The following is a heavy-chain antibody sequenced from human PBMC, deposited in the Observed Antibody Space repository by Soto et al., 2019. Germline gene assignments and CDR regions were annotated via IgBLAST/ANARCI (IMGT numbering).Heavy chain of an antibody. J-gene: IGHJ6*02. CDR1: GFTFSSYG. Sequence: GGSLRLSCAASGFTFSSYGMHWVRQAPGKGLEWVAVIWYDGSNKYYADSVKGRFTISRDNSKNTLYLQMNSLRAEDTAVYYCARDLNSYGPLVNYYYYGMDVSGQGTTDIVSS. CDR3: ARDLNSYGPLVNYYYYGMDV. D-gene: IGHD5-18*01. CDR2: IWYDGSNK. V-gene: IGHV3-33*01.